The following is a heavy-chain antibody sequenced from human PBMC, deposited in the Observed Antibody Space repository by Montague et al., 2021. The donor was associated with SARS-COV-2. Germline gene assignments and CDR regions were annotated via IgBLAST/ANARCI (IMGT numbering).Heavy chain of an antibody. Sequence: TLSLTCTVSGGSISSGGYYWSWIREHPGKGLEWIGYIYHTGSTHYNPSVKSRVTISKETSKNHFSLNLSSVTAADSAVYYCARDSGYYDSSGYSYDAFDIWGQGTKVTVSS. CDR3: ARDSGYYDSSGYSYDAFDI. J-gene: IGHJ3*02. CDR2: IYHTGST. CDR1: GGSISSGGYY. D-gene: IGHD3-22*01. V-gene: IGHV4-31*03.